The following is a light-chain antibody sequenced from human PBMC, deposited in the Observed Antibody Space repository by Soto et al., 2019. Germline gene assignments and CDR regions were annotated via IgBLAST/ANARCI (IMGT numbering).Light chain of an antibody. CDR1: HNVDSRY. CDR2: GAS. J-gene: IGKJ1*01. V-gene: IGKV3-20*01. CDR3: QQYDNAPPWT. Sequence: EVVSTQSPGTLSLSPGERATLSCRASHNVDSRYLAWYQQKPGQAPRLVIFGASSRAPGIPDRFSGSGSGTDFTLTINRLEPEDFAVYYCQQYDNAPPWTFGPGTKVEI.